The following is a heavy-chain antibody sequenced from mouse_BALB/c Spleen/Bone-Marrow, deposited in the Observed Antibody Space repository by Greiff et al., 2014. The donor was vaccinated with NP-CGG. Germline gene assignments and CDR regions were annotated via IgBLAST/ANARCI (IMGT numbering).Heavy chain of an antibody. D-gene: IGHD4-1*02. Sequence: ESGPELVKPGASVKISCKASGYAFSSSWMNWVKQRPGQGLEWIGRIYPGDGDTKYNGKFKGKATLTADKSSSTAYMQLSSLTSVDSAVYFCARPLNWDPYAMDYWGQGTSVTVSS. J-gene: IGHJ4*01. V-gene: IGHV1-82*01. CDR2: IYPGDGDT. CDR3: ARPLNWDPYAMDY. CDR1: GYAFSSSW.